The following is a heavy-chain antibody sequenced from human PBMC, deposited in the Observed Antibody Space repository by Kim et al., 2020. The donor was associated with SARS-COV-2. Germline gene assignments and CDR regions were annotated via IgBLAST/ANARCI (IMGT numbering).Heavy chain of an antibody. D-gene: IGHD6-13*01. Sequence: GGSLRLSCAASGFTFSSYAMSWVRQAPGKGLEWVSAISGSGGSTYYADSVKGRFTISRDNSKNTLYLQMNSLRAEDTAVYYCAKRTGYSSSWSSFDYWGQGTLVTVSS. CDR2: ISGSGGST. CDR1: GFTFSSYA. J-gene: IGHJ4*02. CDR3: AKRTGYSSSWSSFDY. V-gene: IGHV3-23*01.